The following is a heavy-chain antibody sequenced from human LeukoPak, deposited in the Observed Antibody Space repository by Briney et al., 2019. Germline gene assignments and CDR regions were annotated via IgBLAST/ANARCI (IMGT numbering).Heavy chain of an antibody. CDR3: TSRGILTEGWFDS. J-gene: IGHJ5*01. CDR1: GFTFSSYW. CDR2: TKEDGSKK. Sequence: PGGSLRLSCAASGFTFSSYWISWVRQAPGKGLEWVANTKEDGSKKYYVDSVKGRFTISRDNAKNSLYLQMNSLRAEDMAVYYCTSRGILTEGWFDSWGHGTLVTVSS. V-gene: IGHV3-7*01. D-gene: IGHD3-9*01.